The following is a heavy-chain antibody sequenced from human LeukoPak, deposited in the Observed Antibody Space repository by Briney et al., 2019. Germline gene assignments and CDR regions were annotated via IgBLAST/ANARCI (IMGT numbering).Heavy chain of an antibody. V-gene: IGHV4-34*01. CDR1: GGSFSGYY. D-gene: IGHD3-3*01. CDR2: INHSGST. J-gene: IGHJ5*02. Sequence: PSETLSLTCAVYGGSFSGYYWSWIRQPPGKGLEWIGEINHSGSTNYNPSLKSRVTISVDTSKNQCSLKLSSVTAADTAVYYCARAAGYYDFWSGYHPWGQGTLVTVSS. CDR3: ARAAGYYDFWSGYHP.